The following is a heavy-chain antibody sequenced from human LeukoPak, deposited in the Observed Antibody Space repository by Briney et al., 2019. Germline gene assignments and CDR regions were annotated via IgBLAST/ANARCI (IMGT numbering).Heavy chain of an antibody. CDR3: ARARVAGTGAPDAFDI. Sequence: SETLSLTCTVSGGSISSSSYYWSWIRQPPGKGLEWIGYIYYSGSTNYNPSLKGRVTISVDTSKNQFSLKLSSVTAADTAVYYCARARVAGTGAPDAFDIWGQGTMVTVSS. V-gene: IGHV4-61*01. J-gene: IGHJ3*02. CDR1: GGSISSSSYY. CDR2: IYYSGST. D-gene: IGHD6-19*01.